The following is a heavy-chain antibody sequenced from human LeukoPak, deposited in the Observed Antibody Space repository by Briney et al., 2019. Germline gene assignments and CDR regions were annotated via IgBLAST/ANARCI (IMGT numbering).Heavy chain of an antibody. V-gene: IGHV1-8*01. Sequence: GASVKVSCKASGYTFTSYDINWVRQATGQGLEWMGWMNPNSGNTGYAQKFQGRVTMTRDTSTSTVYMELSSLRSEDTAVYYCARGLGYSYHPYYFDYWGQGTLVTVSS. CDR3: ARGLGYSYHPYYFDY. J-gene: IGHJ4*02. CDR2: MNPNSGNT. CDR1: GYTFTSYD. D-gene: IGHD5-18*01.